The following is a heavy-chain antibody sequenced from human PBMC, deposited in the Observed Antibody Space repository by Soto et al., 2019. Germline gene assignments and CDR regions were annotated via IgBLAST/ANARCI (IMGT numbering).Heavy chain of an antibody. CDR1: GYPIGRDYL. CDR3: ARGGYSGYDRYYFDI. D-gene: IGHD5-12*01. V-gene: IGHV4-38-2*01. Sequence: PSETLSLTCAVSGYPIGRDYLWGWIRQPPGKGLEWIASIYHSGSSYFNPSVRSRVTISVDTSKNQFSLRLNSVTAADTAMYYCARGGYSGYDRYYFDIWGQGTLVTVSS. CDR2: IYHSGSS. J-gene: IGHJ4*02.